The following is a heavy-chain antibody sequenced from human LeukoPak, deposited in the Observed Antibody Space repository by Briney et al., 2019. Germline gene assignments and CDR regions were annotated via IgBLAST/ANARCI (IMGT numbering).Heavy chain of an antibody. CDR3: AGGTTVVTPGRWYFDY. CDR1: GFTFSDCS. Sequence: PGGSLRLSCAASGFTFSDCSMNWVRQAPGKGLEWVSSISSSSNYIYYADSVKGRFTISRDNARNSLYLQMNSLRAEDTAVYYCAGGTTVVTPGRWYFDYWGQGSLVTVSS. D-gene: IGHD4-23*01. J-gene: IGHJ4*02. CDR2: ISSSSNYI. V-gene: IGHV3-21*01.